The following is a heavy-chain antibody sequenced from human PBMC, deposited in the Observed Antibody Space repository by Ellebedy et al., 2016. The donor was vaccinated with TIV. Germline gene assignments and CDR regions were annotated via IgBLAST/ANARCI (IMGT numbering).Heavy chain of an antibody. CDR1: GFTFSSYW. J-gene: IGHJ4*02. D-gene: IGHD4-23*01. CDR2: IKQDGSEK. Sequence: GESLKISXAASGFTFSSYWMSWVRQAPGKGLEWVANIKQDGSEKYYVDSVKGRFTISRDNAKNSLYLQMNSLRAEDTAVYYCAKDRDDDGGFVFDSWGQGTLVTVSS. V-gene: IGHV3-7*03. CDR3: AKDRDDDGGFVFDS.